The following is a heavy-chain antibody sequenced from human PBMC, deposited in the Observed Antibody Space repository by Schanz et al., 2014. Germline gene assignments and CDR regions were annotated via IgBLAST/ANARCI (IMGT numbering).Heavy chain of an antibody. J-gene: IGHJ4*02. D-gene: IGHD7-27*01. CDR1: GSNFTTYT. Sequence: QVPLVQSGSELTRPGASVKVSCKASGSNFTTYTMNWVRQAPGQGLEWMGWINTNTGNPTYAQGFTGRFVFSLDTSVSTAYLQISFLKADDTAVFFCARGEANWGQYWGQGTLVTVSS. CDR3: ARGEANWGQY. V-gene: IGHV7-4-1*02. CDR2: INTNTGNP.